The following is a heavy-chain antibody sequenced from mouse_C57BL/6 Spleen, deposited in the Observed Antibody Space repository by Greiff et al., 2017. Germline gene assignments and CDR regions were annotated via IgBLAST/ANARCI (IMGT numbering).Heavy chain of an antibody. Sequence: VQLQQSGAELVRPGPSVKVSCKASGYAFTNYLIEWVKQRPGQGLEWIGVINPGSGGTNYNEKFKGKATLTADKSSSTAYMQLSSLTSEDSAVYFCSRHGVVTSDYWGQGTTLTVSS. CDR2: INPGSGGT. D-gene: IGHD2-5*01. V-gene: IGHV1-54*01. J-gene: IGHJ2*01. CDR3: SRHGVVTSDY. CDR1: GYAFTNYL.